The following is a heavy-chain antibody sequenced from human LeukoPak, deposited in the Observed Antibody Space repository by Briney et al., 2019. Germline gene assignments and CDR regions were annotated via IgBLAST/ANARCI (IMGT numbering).Heavy chain of an antibody. V-gene: IGHV3-48*03. Sequence: PGGSLRLSCAASGFTFSSYEMNWVRQAPGKGLEWVSYISSSGSTIYYADSVKGRFTISRDNAKNSLYLQMNSLRAEDTAVYYCARDLRSTVTSRFDYWGQGTLVTVSS. CDR1: GFTFSSYE. CDR2: ISSSGSTI. J-gene: IGHJ4*02. CDR3: ARDLRSTVTSRFDY. D-gene: IGHD4-17*01.